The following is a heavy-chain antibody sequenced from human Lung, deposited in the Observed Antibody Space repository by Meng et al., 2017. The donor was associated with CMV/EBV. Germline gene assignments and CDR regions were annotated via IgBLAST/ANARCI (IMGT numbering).Heavy chain of an antibody. D-gene: IGHD3-3*01. CDR1: GYTFTSYG. Sequence: ASVXVSCKASGYTFTSYGISWVRQAPGQGLEWMGWISAYNGNTNYAQKLQGRVTMTTDTSTSTAYMELRSLRSDDTAVYYCARMPNTYDFWSGYHDYYGMDVXGQGXTVTVSS. V-gene: IGHV1-18*01. CDR3: ARMPNTYDFWSGYHDYYGMDV. J-gene: IGHJ6*02. CDR2: ISAYNGNT.